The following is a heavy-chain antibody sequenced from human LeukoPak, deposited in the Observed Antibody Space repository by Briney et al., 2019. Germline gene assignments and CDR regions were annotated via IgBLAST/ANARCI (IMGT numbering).Heavy chain of an antibody. CDR1: GGSISSSNW. D-gene: IGHD4-17*01. V-gene: IGHV4-4*02. Sequence: PSETLSLTCAVSGGSISSSNWWSWVRQPPGKGLEWIGEIYHSGSTNYNPSLKSRVTISVDKSKNQFSLKLSSVTAADTAVYYCARVEDGDYAGYFQHWGQGTLVTVSS. CDR2: IYHSGST. CDR3: ARVEDGDYAGYFQH. J-gene: IGHJ1*01.